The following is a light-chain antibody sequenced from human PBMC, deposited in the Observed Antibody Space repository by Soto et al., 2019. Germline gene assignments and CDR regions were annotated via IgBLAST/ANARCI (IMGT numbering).Light chain of an antibody. CDR1: QSVNNH. V-gene: IGKV3-11*01. Sequence: EIVLTQSPATVSLSPGERATLSCRASQSVNNHLAWYQQKPGQAPRLLIYEASNRATGIPARFSGSGSGTDFTLTISSLEPEEFAVYYCQQYNNWPFLLTFGGGTKVEIK. CDR2: EAS. J-gene: IGKJ4*01. CDR3: QQYNNWPFLLT.